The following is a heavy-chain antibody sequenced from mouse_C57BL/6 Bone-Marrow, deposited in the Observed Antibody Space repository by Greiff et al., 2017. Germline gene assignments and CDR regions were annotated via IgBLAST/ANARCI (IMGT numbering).Heavy chain of an antibody. J-gene: IGHJ1*03. V-gene: IGHV1-72*01. CDR2: IDPKSGGT. D-gene: IGHD1-1*01. CDR1: GYTFTSYW. Sequence: QVQLQQPGAELVKPGASVKLSCKASGYTFTSYWMHWVKQRPGRGLEWIGRIDPKSGGTKYNEKFKSKATLTVDKPSSTAYMQLSSLASEDPAVYYSARLGPLYYGSSYWYFAAWGTGTTETASS. CDR3: ARLGPLYYGSSYWYFAA.